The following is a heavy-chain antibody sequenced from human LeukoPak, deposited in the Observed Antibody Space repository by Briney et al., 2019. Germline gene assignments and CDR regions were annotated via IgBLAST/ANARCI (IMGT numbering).Heavy chain of an antibody. V-gene: IGHV1-18*01. CDR3: ARDLNYYDSSGYYGY. J-gene: IGHJ4*02. D-gene: IGHD3-22*01. CDR1: GYTFTSYG. Sequence: ASVKVSCKASGYTFTSYGISWVGQAPGQGLEWMGWISAYNGNTNYAQKLQGRVTMTTDTSTSTAYMELRSLRSDDTAVCYCARDLNYYDSSGYYGYWGQGTLVTVSS. CDR2: ISAYNGNT.